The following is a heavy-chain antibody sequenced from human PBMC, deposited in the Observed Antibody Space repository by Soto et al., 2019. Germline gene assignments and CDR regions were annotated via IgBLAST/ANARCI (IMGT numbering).Heavy chain of an antibody. CDR2: ISGSGSFT. Sequence: GSLRLTGEASGVTFRPYAMNWVRQAPGKGLEWISAISGSGSFTHYADSVRGRFTISRDNSQNQLYLQMSNLRGDDTAMYYCAKIPTGSGSSKFDYWGQGIQVTVSS. CDR1: GVTFRPYA. V-gene: IGHV3-23*01. CDR3: AKIPTGSGSSKFDY. J-gene: IGHJ4*02. D-gene: IGHD3-10*01.